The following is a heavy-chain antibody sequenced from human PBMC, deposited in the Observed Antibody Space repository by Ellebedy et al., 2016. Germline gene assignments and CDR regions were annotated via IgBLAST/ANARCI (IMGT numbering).Heavy chain of an antibody. CDR2: INHSGST. Sequence: SETLSLTXAVYGGSFSGYYWSWIRQPPGKGLEWIGEINHSGSTNYNPSLKSRVTISVDTSKNQFSLKLSSVTAADTAVYYCAAVLLWFGELSDAFDIWGQGTMVTVSS. D-gene: IGHD3-10*01. CDR1: GGSFSGYY. CDR3: AAVLLWFGELSDAFDI. J-gene: IGHJ3*02. V-gene: IGHV4-34*01.